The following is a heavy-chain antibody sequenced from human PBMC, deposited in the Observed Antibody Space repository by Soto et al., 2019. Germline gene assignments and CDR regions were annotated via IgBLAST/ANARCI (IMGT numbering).Heavy chain of an antibody. CDR2: IYTSGST. D-gene: IGHD5-12*01. CDR1: GGSISSYY. CDR3: ARVILKRDRDGYNLYYFDY. J-gene: IGHJ4*02. Sequence: SETLSLTCTVSGGSISSYYWSWIRQPAGKGLEWIGRIYTSGSTNYNPSLKSRVTMSVDTSKNQFSLKLSSVTAADTAVYYCARVILKRDRDGYNLYYFDYWGQGTLVTVSS. V-gene: IGHV4-4*07.